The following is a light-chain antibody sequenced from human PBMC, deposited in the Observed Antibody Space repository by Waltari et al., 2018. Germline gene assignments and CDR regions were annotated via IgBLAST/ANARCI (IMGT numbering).Light chain of an antibody. V-gene: IGKV3-20*01. CDR3: QHYVSLPVT. CDR2: GAS. CDR1: QRVRRA. J-gene: IGKJ1*01. Sequence: EIVLTRSPGTLSLSPGERATLSCRASQRVRRALAWSQQNRGQAPRVLTSGASNRATGIPDRCSGRGSGTDFSLIISRLEPEDFAVYYCQHYVSLPVTFGQGTKVEIK.